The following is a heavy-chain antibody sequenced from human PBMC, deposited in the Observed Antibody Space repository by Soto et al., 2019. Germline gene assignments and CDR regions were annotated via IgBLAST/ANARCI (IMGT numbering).Heavy chain of an antibody. V-gene: IGHV1-46*01. CDR2: INPSGGST. Sequence: GASLNVSCKASGYTFTSYYMHGVRQAPGQGLEGMGIINPSGGSTSYSQKFQGRVTMTRDTSTSTVYMELSSLRSEDTAVYYCARSGDRLRYFDWSPVSTWFDPWGQGTLVTVSS. J-gene: IGHJ5*02. CDR3: ARSGDRLRYFDWSPVSTWFDP. CDR1: GYTFTSYY. D-gene: IGHD3-9*01.